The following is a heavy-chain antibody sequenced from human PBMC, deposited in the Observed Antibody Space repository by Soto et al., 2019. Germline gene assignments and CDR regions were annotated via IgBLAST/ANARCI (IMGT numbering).Heavy chain of an antibody. V-gene: IGHV4-39*01. CDR2: IFYSGST. D-gene: IGHD2-21*01. Sequence: PSETLSLTCSVSGGSISTSRSYWAWIRQPPGKGLEWLANIFYSGSTFYNPSLASRVSVSVDTSKNEFSLKLRSVTAADTAVYYCARQPTTGDTDLWFAPWGQGTLDTVSS. CDR1: GGSISTSRSY. J-gene: IGHJ5*02. CDR3: ARQPTTGDTDLWFAP.